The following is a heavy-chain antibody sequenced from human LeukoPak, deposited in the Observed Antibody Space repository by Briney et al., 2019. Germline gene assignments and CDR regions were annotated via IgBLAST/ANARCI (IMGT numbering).Heavy chain of an antibody. Sequence: GGSLRLSCAVSGFTFSRYAMHWVRQAPGKGLEYVSVISSNGGSTYYANSVKGRFIISRDNSKNTLYLQMGSLRAEDMAVYYCARGRLVVTALDYWGQGTLVTVSS. D-gene: IGHD2-21*02. CDR2: ISSNGGST. CDR1: GFTFSRYA. J-gene: IGHJ4*02. V-gene: IGHV3-64*01. CDR3: ARGRLVVTALDY.